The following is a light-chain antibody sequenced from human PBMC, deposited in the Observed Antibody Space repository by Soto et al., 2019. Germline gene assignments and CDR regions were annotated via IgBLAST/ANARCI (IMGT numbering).Light chain of an antibody. CDR1: QSISSW. V-gene: IGKV1-5*03. CDR2: KAS. Sequence: DIQMTQSPSTLSASVGDRVTITSRASQSISSWLAWYQQKPGKAPKLLIYKASSLESGVPSRFSGSGSGTDFTLTISRLQPEDFATYYCQQAYGAPPTFGQGTKVDI. J-gene: IGKJ1*01. CDR3: QQAYGAPPT.